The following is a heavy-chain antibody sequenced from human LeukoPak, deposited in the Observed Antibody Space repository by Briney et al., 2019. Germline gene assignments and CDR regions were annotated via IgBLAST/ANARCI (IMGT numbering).Heavy chain of an antibody. Sequence: GGSLRLSCAASGFTFSSYWMTWTRQAPGKGLEWVANIKQDGSEKYYVDSVKGRFTISRDNAKNSLYLQMNSLRAEDTAVYYCARDTGGGYSCYDCWGQGTLVTVSS. CDR2: IKQDGSEK. V-gene: IGHV3-7*01. J-gene: IGHJ4*02. CDR3: ARDTGGGYSCYDC. D-gene: IGHD5-18*01. CDR1: GFTFSSYW.